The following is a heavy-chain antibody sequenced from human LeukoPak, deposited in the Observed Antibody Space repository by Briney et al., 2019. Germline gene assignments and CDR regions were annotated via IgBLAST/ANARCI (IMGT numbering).Heavy chain of an antibody. D-gene: IGHD1-26*01. CDR3: ASGGRYSGSYSVVDY. Sequence: GGSLRLSCAASGFTVSSNYMSWVRQAPGKGLEWVSIIYSGGSTYYAGSVKGRFTVSRDSSKNTLYLQMNSLRAEDTAVYYCASGGRYSGSYSVVDYWGQGTLVTVSS. CDR2: IYSGGST. CDR1: GFTVSSNY. J-gene: IGHJ4*02. V-gene: IGHV3-53*01.